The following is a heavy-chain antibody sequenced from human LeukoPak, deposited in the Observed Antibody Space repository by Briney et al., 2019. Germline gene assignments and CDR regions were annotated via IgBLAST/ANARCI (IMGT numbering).Heavy chain of an antibody. CDR3: ARQHSSSWSLDY. D-gene: IGHD6-13*01. CDR1: GYSFTTYW. V-gene: IGHV5-51*01. J-gene: IGHJ4*02. CDR2: IYPGDSDT. Sequence: GESLKISCNGSGYSFTTYWIAWVRQMPGKGLEWMGIIYPGDSDTRYSPSLQGQVTMSVDKSINTAYLQWSSLKASDTAMYYCARQHSSSWSLDYWGQGTLVTVSS.